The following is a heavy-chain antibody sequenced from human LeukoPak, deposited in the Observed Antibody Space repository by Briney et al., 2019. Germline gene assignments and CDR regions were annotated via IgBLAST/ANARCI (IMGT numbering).Heavy chain of an antibody. CDR3: ARVGVLSIVVVSTSHYYYYMDV. V-gene: IGHV4-4*07. CDR1: GGSISSYY. J-gene: IGHJ6*03. CDR2: IYTSGST. Sequence: SETLSLTCTVSGGSISSYYWSWFRQPAGKGLEWIGRIYTSGSTNYNPSLKSRVTMSVDTSKNQFSLKLSSVTAADTAVYYCARVGVLSIVVVSTSHYYYYMDVWGKGTTVTVSS. D-gene: IGHD3-22*01.